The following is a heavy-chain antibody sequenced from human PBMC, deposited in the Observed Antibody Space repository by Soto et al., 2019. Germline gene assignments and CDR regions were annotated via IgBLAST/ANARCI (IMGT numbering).Heavy chain of an antibody. CDR1: GGTFSSYA. D-gene: IGHD3-3*01. J-gene: IGHJ4*02. V-gene: IGHV1-2*02. CDR2: INPNTGGT. Sequence: ASVKVSCKASGGTFSSYAISWVRQAPGQGPEWMGWINPNTGGTNYAQNFQGRVTMTRDTSISTAYMELSRLRFDDTAVYYCARDHREWMERGHLEYWGQGTLVTVSS. CDR3: ARDHREWMERGHLEY.